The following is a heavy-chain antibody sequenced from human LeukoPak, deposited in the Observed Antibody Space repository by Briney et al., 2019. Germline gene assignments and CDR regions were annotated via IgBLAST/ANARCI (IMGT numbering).Heavy chain of an antibody. CDR3: AAGEPYAY. J-gene: IGHJ4*02. CDR2: IWYDGSNN. Sequence: GGSLRLSCAASGFTFTTYGMHWVRQAPGKGLEWVAIIWYDGSNNYYADSVKGRFTISRDNSKNTLYLQMNSLRAEDTAVYYCAAGEPYAYWGQGTLVTVSS. V-gene: IGHV3-33*01. CDR1: GFTFTTYG. D-gene: IGHD1-14*01.